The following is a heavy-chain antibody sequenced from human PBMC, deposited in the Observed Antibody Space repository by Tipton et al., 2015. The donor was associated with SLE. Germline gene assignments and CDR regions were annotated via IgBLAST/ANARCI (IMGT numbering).Heavy chain of an antibody. Sequence: TLSLTCAVYGGSFSGYYWSWIRQPPGKGLEWIGEINHSGNTNYNPSLKSRVTISVDTSKNQFSLKLSSVTAADTAVYYCATGGSDFPRAFDIWGQGTMVTVSS. CDR2: INHSGNT. D-gene: IGHD3-10*01. CDR3: ATGGSDFPRAFDI. V-gene: IGHV4-34*01. CDR1: GGSFSGYY. J-gene: IGHJ3*02.